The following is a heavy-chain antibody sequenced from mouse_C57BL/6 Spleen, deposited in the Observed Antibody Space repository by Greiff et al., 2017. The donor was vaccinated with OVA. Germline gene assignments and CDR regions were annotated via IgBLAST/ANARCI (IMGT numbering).Heavy chain of an antibody. D-gene: IGHD1-1*01. CDR3: ARDDYGVFDY. J-gene: IGHJ2*01. V-gene: IGHV3-6*01. Sequence: DVKLQESGPGLVKPSQSLSLTCSVTGYSITSGYYWNWIRQFPGNKLEWMGYISYDGSNNYIPSLKNRISITRDTSKNQFFLKLNSVTTEDTATYYCARDDYGVFDYWGQGTTLTVSS. CDR2: ISYDGSN. CDR1: GYSITSGYY.